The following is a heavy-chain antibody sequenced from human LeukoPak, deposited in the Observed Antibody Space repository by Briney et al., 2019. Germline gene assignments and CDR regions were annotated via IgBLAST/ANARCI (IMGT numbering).Heavy chain of an antibody. Sequence: PSETLSLTCAVYGGSFSGYYWSWIRQPPGKGLEWIGEINHSGSTNYNPSLKSRVTISVDTSKNQFSLKLSSVTAADTAVYYCARKVVQLWFGIRNKNWFDPWGQGTLVTVSS. D-gene: IGHD5-18*01. CDR1: GGSFSGYY. CDR3: ARKVVQLWFGIRNKNWFDP. J-gene: IGHJ5*02. CDR2: INHSGST. V-gene: IGHV4-34*01.